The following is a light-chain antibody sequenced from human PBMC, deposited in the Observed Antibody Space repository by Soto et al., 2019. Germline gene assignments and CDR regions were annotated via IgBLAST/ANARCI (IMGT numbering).Light chain of an antibody. Sequence: EIVLTQSPATLSVSPGERVTLSCRASQSISTNLAWYQQKPGQAPRLLIYGPSTRATGVPASFSGSGSGTEFTLTISRLHSEDFAIYYCQQYTHWPVWTFGQGTKV. V-gene: IGKV3-15*01. CDR1: QSISTN. CDR3: QQYTHWPVWT. J-gene: IGKJ1*01. CDR2: GPS.